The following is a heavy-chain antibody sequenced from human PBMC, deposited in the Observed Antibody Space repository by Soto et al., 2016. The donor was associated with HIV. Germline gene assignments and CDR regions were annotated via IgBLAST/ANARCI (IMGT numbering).Heavy chain of an antibody. CDR1: GFTFSSYV. J-gene: IGHJ4*02. CDR3: VRGERDGAEWIPFARRPTDFDY. V-gene: IGHV3-64*01. CDR2: ISSNGGMT. Sequence: EVQLVESGGGLVQPGGSLRLSCAASGFTFSSYVMHWVRQAPGKGLEYVSGISSNGGMTYYANSVKGRFSISRDKSKKTLYLQMGSLRTEDTAVYYCVRGERDGAEWIPFARRPTDFDYWGQGTLVTVSS. D-gene: IGHD5-18*01.